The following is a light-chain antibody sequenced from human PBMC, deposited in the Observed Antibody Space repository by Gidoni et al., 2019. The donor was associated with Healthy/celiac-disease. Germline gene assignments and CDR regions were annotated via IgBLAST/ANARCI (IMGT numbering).Light chain of an antibody. CDR2: AAS. Sequence: VIGMTQYPSLLSASTGDRVTISCRVSQGLSSYLAWYQQKPGKAPELLIYAASTWESGVPSRFSGSGSGTDFTLTISCLQSEDFATYYCQQYYSFPRTFXQXTKVEIK. CDR3: QQYYSFPRT. CDR1: QGLSSY. J-gene: IGKJ1*01. V-gene: IGKV1D-8*01.